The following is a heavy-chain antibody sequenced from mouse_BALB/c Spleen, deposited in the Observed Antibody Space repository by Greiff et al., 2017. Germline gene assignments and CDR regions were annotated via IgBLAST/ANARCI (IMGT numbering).Heavy chain of an antibody. J-gene: IGHJ3*01. CDR1: GFTFTDYY. CDR2: IRNKANGYTT. V-gene: IGHV7-3*02. CDR3: ARDSYGSVY. Sequence: EVKLMESGGGLVQPGGSLRLSCATSGFTFTDYYMSWVRQPPGKALEWLGFIRNKANGYTTEYSASVKGRFTISRDTSQSILYLQMNTLRAEDSATYYCARDSYGSVYWGQGTLVTVSA. D-gene: IGHD1-1*01.